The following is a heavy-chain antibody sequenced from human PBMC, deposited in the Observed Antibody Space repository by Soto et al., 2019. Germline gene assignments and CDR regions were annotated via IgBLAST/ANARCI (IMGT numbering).Heavy chain of an antibody. V-gene: IGHV3-23*01. J-gene: IGHJ4*02. Sequence: EVQLLASGGGWVQPGGSLRLSCVASGFVFSDYAMSWVRQAPGKGLEWVSAISAGGSDTYYADSVKGRFTVSRVNSESTLYLQMNTLRAEDTAIYYCASVPIWCGSSSCYTEGFDSWGQGTLVTVSS. CDR3: ASVPIWCGSSSCYTEGFDS. D-gene: IGHD2-2*01. CDR2: ISAGGSDT. CDR1: GFVFSDYA.